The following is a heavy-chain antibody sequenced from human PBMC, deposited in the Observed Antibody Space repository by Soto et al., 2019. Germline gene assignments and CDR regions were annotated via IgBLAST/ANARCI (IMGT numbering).Heavy chain of an antibody. CDR2: ISGSGGST. CDR3: AKDPTAAAGTPAY. J-gene: IGHJ4*02. Sequence: GGSLRISFAAPGFTFYSYSIRWVRPAPGKGLEWVSAISGSGGSTYYADSVKGRFTISRDNSKNTLYLQMNSLRAEDTAVYYCAKDPTAAAGTPAYWGQGTLVTVSS. V-gene: IGHV3-23*01. CDR1: GFTFYSYS. D-gene: IGHD6-13*01.